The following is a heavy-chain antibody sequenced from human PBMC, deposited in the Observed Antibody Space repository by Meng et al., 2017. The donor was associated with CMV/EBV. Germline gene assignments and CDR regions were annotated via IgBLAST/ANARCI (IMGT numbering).Heavy chain of an antibody. V-gene: IGHV3-30*02. D-gene: IGHD2-2*02. J-gene: IGHJ6*02. CDR2: IRYDGSNK. CDR1: EFTFSSYG. CDR3: AKGREYQLLYRWYYYGMDV. Sequence: GGSLRLSCAASEFTFSSYGMHWVRQAPGKGLEWVAFIRYDGSNKYYADSVKGRFTISRDNSKNTLYLQMNSLRAEDTAVYYCAKGREYQLLYRWYYYGMDVWGQGTTVTVSS.